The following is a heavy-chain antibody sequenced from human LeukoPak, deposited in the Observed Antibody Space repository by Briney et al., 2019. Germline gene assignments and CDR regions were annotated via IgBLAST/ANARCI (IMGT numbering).Heavy chain of an antibody. V-gene: IGHV4-59*01. CDR2: IYYSGST. J-gene: IGHJ5*02. CDR3: AREDVETMSWFDP. D-gene: IGHD5-18*01. Sequence: PSETLSLTCTVSGGSISSYYWSWIRQPPGKGLEWIGYIYYSGSTNYNPSLKSRVTISVDTSKNQFSLKLSSVTAADTAVYYCAREDVETMSWFDPWGQGTLVTVSS. CDR1: GGSISSYY.